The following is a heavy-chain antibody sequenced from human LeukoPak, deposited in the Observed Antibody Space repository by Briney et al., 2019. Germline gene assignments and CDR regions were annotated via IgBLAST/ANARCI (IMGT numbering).Heavy chain of an antibody. V-gene: IGHV1-8*01. CDR1: GYTFTSYD. Sequence: GASVKVSCKASGYTFTSYDINWVRQATGQGLEWMGWMNPNSGNTGYAQKFQGRVTITRDTSISTAYMELSSLRSEDTAVYYCTRGGAARTRRPYYYYMDVWGKGTTVTVSS. CDR3: TRGGAARTRRPYYYYMDV. CDR2: MNPNSGNT. D-gene: IGHD2-15*01. J-gene: IGHJ6*03.